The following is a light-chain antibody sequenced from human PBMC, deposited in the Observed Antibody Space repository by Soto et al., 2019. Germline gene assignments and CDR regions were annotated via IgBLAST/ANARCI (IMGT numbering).Light chain of an antibody. Sequence: DLPMTQSPSSLSASVGDRVTITCRASHSISSYLNWYQQKPGKAPKLLLYGASSLQSGVPSRFSGSGSGTDFTLTISSLQPEDFATYYCQQSYSTPPYTFGQGTKLEIK. J-gene: IGKJ2*01. CDR3: QQSYSTPPYT. CDR1: HSISSY. V-gene: IGKV1-39*01. CDR2: GAS.